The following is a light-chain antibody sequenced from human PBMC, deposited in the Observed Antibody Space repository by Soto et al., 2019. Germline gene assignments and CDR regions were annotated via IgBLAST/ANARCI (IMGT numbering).Light chain of an antibody. CDR1: QTIRND. CDR3: QQNNKWPPVT. V-gene: IGKV3-15*01. J-gene: IGKJ4*01. CDR2: GAS. Sequence: EVVMTQSPATVSVSPGEGVTLSCRASQTIRNDLAWYQQKPGQAPRLLIYGASIRATGVPARFSGGGSGTEFTLTISSLQSEDFAFYYCQQNNKWPPVTFGGGTKVEIK.